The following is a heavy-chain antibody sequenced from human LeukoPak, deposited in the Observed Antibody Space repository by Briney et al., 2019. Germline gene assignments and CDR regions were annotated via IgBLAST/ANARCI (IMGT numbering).Heavy chain of an antibody. Sequence: GGSLRLSCAASGFRFNTYWMSWVRQAPGKGLEWVANIEQDGGEIYYVDSVKGRFTISRDNAKNSLYLQMNSLTAEDTAVYYCARDKIVGATHFDYWGQGTLVTVSS. J-gene: IGHJ4*02. CDR1: GFRFNTYW. CDR2: IEQDGGEI. CDR3: ARDKIVGATHFDY. D-gene: IGHD1-26*01. V-gene: IGHV3-7*01.